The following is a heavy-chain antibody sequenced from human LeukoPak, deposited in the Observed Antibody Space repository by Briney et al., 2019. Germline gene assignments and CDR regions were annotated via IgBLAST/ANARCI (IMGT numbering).Heavy chain of an antibody. CDR1: GFTFSSYA. Sequence: GGSLRLSCAASGFTFSSYAMSWVRQAPGKGLEWVSAISGSGGSTYYADSVKGRFTISRDNSKNTMYLQMNSLRAEDTAVYYCAKFQANYYDSSGYGCFDYWGQGTLVTVSS. V-gene: IGHV3-23*01. D-gene: IGHD3-22*01. J-gene: IGHJ4*02. CDR2: ISGSGGST. CDR3: AKFQANYYDSSGYGCFDY.